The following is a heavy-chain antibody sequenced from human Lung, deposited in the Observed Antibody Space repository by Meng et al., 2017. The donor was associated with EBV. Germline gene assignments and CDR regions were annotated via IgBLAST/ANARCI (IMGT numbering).Heavy chain of an antibody. D-gene: IGHD4-17*01. CDR1: GGSISSGDYY. J-gene: IGHJ4*02. V-gene: IGHV4-30-4*01. CDR3: ARGPTTYFDY. Sequence: QVQRQESGPGVVKPSRTRCLTCTVSGGSISSGDYYWSWIRQPPGKGLGWIGYIYYSGSTYYNPSLKSRVTISVDTSKNQFSLKLSSVTAADTAVYYCARGPTTYFDYWGQGTLVTVSS. CDR2: IYYSGST.